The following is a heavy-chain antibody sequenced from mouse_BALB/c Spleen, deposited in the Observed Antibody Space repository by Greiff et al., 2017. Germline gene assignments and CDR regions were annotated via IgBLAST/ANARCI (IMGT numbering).Heavy chain of an antibody. CDR3: ARLWLRQGAMDY. V-gene: IGHV3-6*02. Sequence: EVKLQESGPGLVKPSQSLSLTCSVTGYSITSGYYWNWIRQFPGNKLEWMGYISYDGSNNYNPSLKNRISITRDTSKNQFFLKLNSVTTEDTATYYCARLWLRQGAMDYWGQGTSVTVSS. CDR2: ISYDGSN. D-gene: IGHD2-2*01. CDR1: GYSITSGYY. J-gene: IGHJ4*01.